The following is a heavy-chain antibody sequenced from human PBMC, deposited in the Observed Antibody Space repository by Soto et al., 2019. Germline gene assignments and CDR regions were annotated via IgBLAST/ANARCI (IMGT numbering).Heavy chain of an antibody. CDR3: ARDGPPYYDILTGPKGNWFDP. CDR2: INPNSGGT. D-gene: IGHD3-9*01. J-gene: IGHJ5*02. V-gene: IGHV1-2*02. CDR1: GYTFTGYY. Sequence: ASVKFSCKASGYTFTGYYIHWVRQGPGQGLEWMGWINPNSGGTNYGQKFQGRVTMTRDTSISTAYMELSRLRSDDTAVYYCARDGPPYYDILTGPKGNWFDPWGQGTLVTVSS.